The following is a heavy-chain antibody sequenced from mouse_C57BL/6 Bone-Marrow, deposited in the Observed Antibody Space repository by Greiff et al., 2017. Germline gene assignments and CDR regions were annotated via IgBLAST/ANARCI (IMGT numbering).Heavy chain of an antibody. V-gene: IGHV5-17*01. CDR3: ANGSSPHYYAMDY. CDR1: GFTFSDYG. CDR2: ISSGSSTI. D-gene: IGHD1-1*01. J-gene: IGHJ4*01. Sequence: EVMLVESGGGLVKPGGSLKLSCAASGFTFSDYGMHWVRQAPEKGLEWVAYISSGSSTIYYADTVKGRFTISRDNAKNTLFLQMTRLRSEDTAMYYCANGSSPHYYAMDYWGQGTSVTVSS.